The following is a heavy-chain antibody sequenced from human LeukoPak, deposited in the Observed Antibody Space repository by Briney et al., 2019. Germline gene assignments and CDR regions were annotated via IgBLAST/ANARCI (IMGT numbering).Heavy chain of an antibody. J-gene: IGHJ4*02. CDR2: ISDGGVGT. CDR1: GFTFSSSA. D-gene: IGHD6-13*01. Sequence: GGSLRLSCAASGFTFSSSAMSWVRQAPGTGLEWVSTISDGGVGTYYADSVKGRFTISRDNSKNTVHLQMDSLRVEDTAVYHCAKVDRSSWYSSPFDYWGQGTLVTVSS. CDR3: AKVDRSSWYSSPFDY. V-gene: IGHV3-23*01.